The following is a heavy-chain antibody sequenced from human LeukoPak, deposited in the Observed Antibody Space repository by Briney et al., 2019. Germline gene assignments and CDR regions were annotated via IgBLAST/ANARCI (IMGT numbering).Heavy chain of an antibody. CDR3: AKAHDYGNAIFDY. CDR2: ISWNSGSI. D-gene: IGHD4-17*01. Sequence: PGGSLRLSCAASGFTFDDYAMHWVRQAPGKGLEWVSGISWNSGSIGYADSVKGRFTISRDNAKNSLYLQMNSLGAEDTALYYCAKAHDYGNAIFDYWGQGTLVTVSS. CDR1: GFTFDDYA. V-gene: IGHV3-9*01. J-gene: IGHJ4*02.